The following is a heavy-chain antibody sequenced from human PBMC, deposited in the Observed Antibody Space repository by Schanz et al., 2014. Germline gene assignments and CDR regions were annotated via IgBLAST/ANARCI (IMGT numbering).Heavy chain of an antibody. CDR2: INTSGTYM. Sequence: EVQLMESGGGLVKPGGSLRLSCVASGFAFSSFAMTWVRQAPGRGLEWVSSINTSGTYMYIADSLKGRLTISRDDAKKSMYLQMNNLRAEDTAVYYCVRVSVADPRLYRGMDRDIDYWGQGTLVTVSS. V-gene: IGHV3-21*01. J-gene: IGHJ4*02. CDR1: GFAFSSFA. D-gene: IGHD5-18*01. CDR3: VRVSVADPRLYRGMDRDIDY.